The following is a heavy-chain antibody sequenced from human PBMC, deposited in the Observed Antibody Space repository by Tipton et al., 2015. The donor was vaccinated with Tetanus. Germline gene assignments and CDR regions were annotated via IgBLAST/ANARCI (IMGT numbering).Heavy chain of an antibody. Sequence: TLSLTCTVSGATVSRSNYHWGWIRQPPGKRLEWIGYIYYTGRTDYNPSLKSRVTISLDTSKNQFSLKLSSVTAADTAVYYCARTQGSALIDYWGQGTLVTVSS. D-gene: IGHD2-8*01. CDR3: ARTQGSALIDY. CDR2: IYYTGRT. CDR1: GATVSRSNYH. J-gene: IGHJ4*02. V-gene: IGHV4-61*01.